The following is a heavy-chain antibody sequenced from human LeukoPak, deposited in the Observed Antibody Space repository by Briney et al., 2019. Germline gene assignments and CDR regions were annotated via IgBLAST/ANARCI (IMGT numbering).Heavy chain of an antibody. V-gene: IGHV1-46*01. D-gene: IGHD2-2*01. CDR2: INPSGGST. CDR3: ARVDCSRTSCXHTLYFDY. Sequence: ASVKVSSKASGYTFTSYYMHWVRQAPGQGLEWMGIINPSGGSTSYAQKFQGRVTMTRDTSTSTVYMELSSLRSEDTAVYYCARVDCSRTSCXHTLYFDYWGQGTLVTVSS. CDR1: GYTFTSYY. J-gene: IGHJ4*02.